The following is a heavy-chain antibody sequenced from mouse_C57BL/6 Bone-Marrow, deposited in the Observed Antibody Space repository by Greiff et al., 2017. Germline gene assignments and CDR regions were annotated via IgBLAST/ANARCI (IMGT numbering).Heavy chain of an antibody. V-gene: IGHV1-50*01. J-gene: IGHJ3*01. Sequence: VQLQQPGAELVKPGASVQLSCKASGYTFTSYWMQWVKQRPGQGLEWIGEIDPSDSYTNSNQKFKGQAPLTVATSASKAYMQLSSLTSEDSAVYDCARPPDYYGSSGFAYWGQGTLVTVSA. D-gene: IGHD1-1*01. CDR2: IDPSDSYT. CDR3: ARPPDYYGSSGFAY. CDR1: GYTFTSYW.